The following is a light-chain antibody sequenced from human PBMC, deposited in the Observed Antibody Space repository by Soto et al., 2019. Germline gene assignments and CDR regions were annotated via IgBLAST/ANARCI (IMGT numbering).Light chain of an antibody. J-gene: IGKJ1*01. CDR2: AAS. V-gene: IGKV3D-20*02. CDR1: QSVSSDF. CDR3: QQRSNWPWT. Sequence: EIVLTQSPGTLSLSPGERATLSCRASQSVSSDFLAWYQQKPGQAPRLLIYAASSRASGIPVRFSGSGSGTDYTLTITNLESEDFAVYYCQQRSNWPWTFGQGTKVDI.